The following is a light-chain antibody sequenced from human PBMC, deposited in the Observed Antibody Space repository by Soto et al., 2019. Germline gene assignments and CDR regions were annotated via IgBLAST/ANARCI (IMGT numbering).Light chain of an antibody. CDR3: QNYNSYSEA. Sequence: DIQMTHSPSTLSGSVVYIVTITYRASQTISSWLALYQQKPGKAPKLLIYKASTLKSGVPSGFSGSGSGTEFTLTISSLQPDDFATYYCQNYNSYSEAFGQGTKVDIK. J-gene: IGKJ1*01. V-gene: IGKV1-5*03. CDR2: KAS. CDR1: QTISSW.